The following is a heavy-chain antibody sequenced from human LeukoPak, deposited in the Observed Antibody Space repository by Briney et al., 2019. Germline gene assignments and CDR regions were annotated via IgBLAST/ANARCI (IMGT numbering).Heavy chain of an antibody. V-gene: IGHV3-23*01. D-gene: IGHD5-18*01. J-gene: IGHJ4*02. CDR3: AKGLRDTAMSPYFDY. CDR2: ISGSGGST. CDR1: GFTLSSYA. Sequence: GGSLRLSCAASGFTLSSYAMSWVRQGPGKGLVWVSAISGSGGSTYYADSVKGRFTISRDNSKNTLYLQMNSLRAEDTAVYYCAKGLRDTAMSPYFDYWGQGTLVTVSS.